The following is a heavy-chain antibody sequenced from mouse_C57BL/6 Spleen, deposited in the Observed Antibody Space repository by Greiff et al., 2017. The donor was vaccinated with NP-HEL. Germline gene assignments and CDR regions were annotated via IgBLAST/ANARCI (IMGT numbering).Heavy chain of an antibody. J-gene: IGHJ3*01. CDR2: ISDGGSYT. D-gene: IGHD2-14*01. CDR3: ARNVYSRCEWLDY. Sequence: EVKVVESGGGLVKPGGSLKLSCAASGFTFSSYAMPWVRQTPEKRLEWVATISDGGSYTYYTDKVKGRFTLSRDNAKNTLFLQMSSLTSEDTAMYYCARNVYSRCEWLDYWGQGTLVTVSA. V-gene: IGHV5-4*03. CDR1: GFTFSSYA.